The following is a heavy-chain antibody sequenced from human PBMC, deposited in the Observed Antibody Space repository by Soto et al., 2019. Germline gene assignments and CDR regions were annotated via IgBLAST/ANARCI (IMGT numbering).Heavy chain of an antibody. J-gene: IGHJ6*02. V-gene: IGHV1-69*13. Sequence: GASVKVSCKASGGTFSSYAISWVRQAPGQGLEWMGGIIPIFGTANYAQKFQGRVTITADESTSTAYLELSSLRSEDTAVDYCARGSTPPAAAWRSYYYYGMDVWGQGTTVTISS. D-gene: IGHD6-13*01. CDR3: ARGSTPPAAAWRSYYYYGMDV. CDR1: GGTFSSYA. CDR2: IIPIFGTA.